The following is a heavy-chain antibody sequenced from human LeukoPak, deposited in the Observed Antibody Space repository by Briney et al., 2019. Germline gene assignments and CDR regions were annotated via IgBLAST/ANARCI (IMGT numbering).Heavy chain of an antibody. Sequence: GGSLRLSCAASGFTFSSYAMSWVRQAPGKGLKWVSAISGSGGSTYYADSVKGRFTISRDNSKNTLYLQMNSLRAEDTAVYYCAKDRSSLPDFDYWGQGTLVIVSS. CDR2: ISGSGGST. V-gene: IGHV3-23*01. CDR1: GFTFSSYA. CDR3: AKDRSSLPDFDY. D-gene: IGHD6-13*01. J-gene: IGHJ4*02.